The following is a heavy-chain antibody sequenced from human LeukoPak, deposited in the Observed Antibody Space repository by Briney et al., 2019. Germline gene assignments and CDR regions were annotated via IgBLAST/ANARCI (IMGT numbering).Heavy chain of an antibody. CDR1: GFTFSSYA. J-gene: IGHJ4*02. D-gene: IGHD3/OR15-3a*01. CDR3: ARGTILDLYYFDY. V-gene: IGHV3-30-3*01. CDR2: ISYDGSNK. Sequence: GRSLRLSCAASGFTFSSYAMHWVRQAPGKGLEWVAVISYDGSNKNYADSVKGRFTISRDNSKNTLYLQMNMRAEDTAVYYCARGTILDLYYFDYWGQGTLVTVSS.